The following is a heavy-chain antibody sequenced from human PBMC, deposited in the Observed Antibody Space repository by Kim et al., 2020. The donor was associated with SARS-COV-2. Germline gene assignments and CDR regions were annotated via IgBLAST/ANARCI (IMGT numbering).Heavy chain of an antibody. J-gene: IGHJ6*02. CDR1: GGTFSSYA. CDR3: ARAALWGCSSTSCYDDYYYYGMEV. V-gene: IGHV1-69*13. Sequence: SVKVSCKASGGTFSSYAISWVRQAPGQALEWMGGIIPIFGTANYAQKFQGRVTNTADESTSTAYMELSSLRSEYTAVYYCARAALWGCSSTSCYDDYYYYGMEVWGQGTTVTVSS. CDR2: IIPIFGTA. D-gene: IGHD2-2*01.